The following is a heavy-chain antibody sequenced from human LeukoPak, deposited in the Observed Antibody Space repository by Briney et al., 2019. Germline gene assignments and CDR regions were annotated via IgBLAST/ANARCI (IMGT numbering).Heavy chain of an antibody. CDR1: GFTFDDYA. J-gene: IGHJ6*04. D-gene: IGHD3-10*01. CDR3: AKDDGSGKNGMDV. CDR2: ISWDGGST. Sequence: GGSLRLSCAASGFTFDDYAMHWVRQAPGKGLEWVSLISWDGGSTYYADSVKGRFTISRDNSKNSLYPQMNSLRAEDTALYYCAKDDGSGKNGMDVWGKGTTVTVSS. V-gene: IGHV3-43D*04.